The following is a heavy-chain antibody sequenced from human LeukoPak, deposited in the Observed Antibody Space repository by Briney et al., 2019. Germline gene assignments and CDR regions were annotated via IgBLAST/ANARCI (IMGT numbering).Heavy chain of an antibody. CDR1: GFTFSSYG. V-gene: IGHV3-30*18. CDR3: AKDRGTITMIVELSFDY. Sequence: EGSLRLSCAASGFTFSSYGMHWVRQAPGKGLEWVAVISYDGSNKYYADSVKGRFTISRDNSKNTLYLQMNSLRAEDTAVYYCAKDRGTITMIVELSFDYWGQGTLVTVSS. D-gene: IGHD3-22*01. CDR2: ISYDGSNK. J-gene: IGHJ4*02.